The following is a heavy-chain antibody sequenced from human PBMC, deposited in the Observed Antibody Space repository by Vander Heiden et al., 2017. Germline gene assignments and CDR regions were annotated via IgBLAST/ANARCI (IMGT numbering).Heavy chain of an antibody. J-gene: IGHJ3*02. CDR2: MSSSSSTI. CDR1: GFSFSRYS. CDR3: ARGSYYYDSSGSPDDAFDI. V-gene: IGHV3-48*01. D-gene: IGHD3-22*01. Sequence: LFLPALSLSLPCAASGFSFSRYSMNWVRQAPGKGMEWVTNMSSSSSTIYYADSVKGRFTISRDNAKNSLYLQMNSLRAEDTAVYYCARGSYYYDSSGSPDDAFDIWGQGTMVTVSS.